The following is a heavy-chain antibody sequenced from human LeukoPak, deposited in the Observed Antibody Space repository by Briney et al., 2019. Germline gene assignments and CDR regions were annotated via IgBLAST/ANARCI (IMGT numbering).Heavy chain of an antibody. D-gene: IGHD5-18*01. J-gene: IGHJ4*02. Sequence: GGPLRLSCAASGFSVTNAWMHWIRQAPGKGLEWVGRIKRRTDGGTTDFAAPVQGRFTISRDDSKNTLYLQMNSLKTEDTAVYYCAKLSAPWIQLWYQVWGQGTLVTVSS. CDR3: AKLSAPWIQLWYQV. V-gene: IGHV3-15*01. CDR2: IKRRTDGGTT. CDR1: GFSVTNAW.